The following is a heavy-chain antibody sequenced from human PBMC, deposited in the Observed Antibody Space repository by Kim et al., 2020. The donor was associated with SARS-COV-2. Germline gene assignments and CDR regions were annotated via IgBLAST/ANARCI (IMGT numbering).Heavy chain of an antibody. V-gene: IGHV5-51*01. D-gene: IGHD3-22*01. CDR3: ARHLRSSGKTGGFDY. CDR2: IYPGDSDT. Sequence: GESLKISCKGSGYSFTSYWIGWVRQMPGKGLEWMGIIYPGDSDTRYSPSFQGQVTISADKSISTAYLQWSSLKASDTAMYYCARHLRSSGKTGGFDYWGQGTLVTVSS. CDR1: GYSFTSYW. J-gene: IGHJ4*02.